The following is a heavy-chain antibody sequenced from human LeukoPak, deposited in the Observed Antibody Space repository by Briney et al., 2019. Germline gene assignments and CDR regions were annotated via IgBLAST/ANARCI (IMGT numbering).Heavy chain of an antibody. CDR2: INSDGGST. D-gene: IGHD3-10*01. J-gene: IGHJ5*02. CDR1: GVTFSSYA. CDR3: ARGRSGSYMNWFDP. V-gene: IGHV3-64*01. Sequence: AGTLRLSCAASGVTFSSYARHWVRQAPGKGLEYVSDINSDGGSTYYAISVKGRFTISRDNSKYTLYLQMGSLRAEDMAVYYCARGRSGSYMNWFDPWGQGTLVTVSS.